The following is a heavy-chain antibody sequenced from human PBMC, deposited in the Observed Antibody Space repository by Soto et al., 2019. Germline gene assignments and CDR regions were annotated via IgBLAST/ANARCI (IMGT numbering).Heavy chain of an antibody. CDR1: GGSISSINYC. CDR3: TIRGEVTSYYINH. CDR2: ICYSGNT. D-gene: IGHD2-21*02. V-gene: IGHV4-39*01. J-gene: IGHJ4*02. Sequence: QLQLQESGPGLVKPSETLSLTCAVSGGSISSINYCWGWIRQPPGEGLEWIGTICYSGNTYYNPSLKSRVTTSVDTSKNQFSLNLNSVTAADTAVYFCTIRGEVTSYYINHWGRGTLVTVSS.